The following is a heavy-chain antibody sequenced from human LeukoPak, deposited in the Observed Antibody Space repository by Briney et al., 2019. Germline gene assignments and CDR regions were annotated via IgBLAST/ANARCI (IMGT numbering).Heavy chain of an antibody. D-gene: IGHD3-22*01. V-gene: IGHV4-30-4*08. Sequence: PSETLSLICTVPGGSLSSGDYYWSWIRQPPGKGLEWIGYIYYSGSTYYNPSLKSRVSISVDTSKNQFSLKLSSVTAADTAVYHCASYFDSSGYHIWGQGTLVTVSS. CDR2: IYYSGST. J-gene: IGHJ4*02. CDR1: GGSLSSGDYY. CDR3: ASYFDSSGYHI.